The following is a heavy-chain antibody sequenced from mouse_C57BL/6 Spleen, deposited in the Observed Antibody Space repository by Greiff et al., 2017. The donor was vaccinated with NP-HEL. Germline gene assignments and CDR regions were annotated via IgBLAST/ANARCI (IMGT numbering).Heavy chain of an antibody. Sequence: EVKVVESGGGLVKPGGSLKLSCAASGFTFSSYTMSWVRQTPEKRLEWVATISGGGGNTYYPDSVKGRFTISRDNAKNTLYLQMSSLRSEDTALYYCARQSTAQATSWFAYWGKGTLVTVSA. D-gene: IGHD3-2*02. CDR3: ARQSTAQATSWFAY. CDR2: ISGGGGNT. CDR1: GFTFSSYT. V-gene: IGHV5-9*01. J-gene: IGHJ3*01.